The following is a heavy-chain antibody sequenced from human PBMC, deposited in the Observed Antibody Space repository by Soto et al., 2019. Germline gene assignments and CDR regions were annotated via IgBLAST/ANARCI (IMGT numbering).Heavy chain of an antibody. D-gene: IGHD2-2*01. CDR2: FDPEDGET. J-gene: IGHJ6*02. CDR1: GYTLTELS. CDR3: ATGYQLLSYYYGMDV. V-gene: IGHV1-24*01. Sequence: EASVKVSCKVSGYTLTELSMRWVRQAPGKGLEWMGGFDPEDGETIYAQKFQGRVTMTEDTSTDTAYMELSSLRSEDTAVYYCATGYQLLSYYYGMDVWGQGTTVTVSS.